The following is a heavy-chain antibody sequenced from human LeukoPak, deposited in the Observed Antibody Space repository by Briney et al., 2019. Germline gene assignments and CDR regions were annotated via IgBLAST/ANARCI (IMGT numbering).Heavy chain of an antibody. CDR2: ISYDGSNK. V-gene: IGHV3-30*04. CDR3: ARDLNDYGDYGGDY. D-gene: IGHD4-17*01. CDR1: GFTFSSYA. J-gene: IGHJ4*02. Sequence: GRSLRLSCAASGFTFSSYAMHWVRQAPGKGLEWVAVISYDGSNKYYADSVKGRFTISRDNSKSTLYLQMNSLRAEDTAVYYCARDLNDYGDYGGDYWGQGTLVTVSS.